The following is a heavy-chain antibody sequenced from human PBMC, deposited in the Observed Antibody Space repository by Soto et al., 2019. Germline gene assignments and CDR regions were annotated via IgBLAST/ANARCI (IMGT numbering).Heavy chain of an antibody. V-gene: IGHV1-69*08. CDR1: GGTFSSYT. J-gene: IGHJ4*02. CDR2: IIPILGIA. Sequence: QVQLVQSGAEVKKPGSSVKVSCKAPGGTFSSYTISWVRQAPGQGLEWMGRIIPILGIANYAQKFQGRVTITADKSTSTAYMELSSLRSGDTAVYYCAREEYSSSSCLYDYWGQGTLVTVSS. D-gene: IGHD6-6*01. CDR3: AREEYSSSSCLYDY.